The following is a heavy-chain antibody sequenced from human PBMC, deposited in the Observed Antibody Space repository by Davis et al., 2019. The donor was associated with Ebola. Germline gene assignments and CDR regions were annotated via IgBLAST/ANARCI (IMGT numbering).Heavy chain of an antibody. J-gene: IGHJ4*02. D-gene: IGHD3-3*01. V-gene: IGHV3-21*01. CDR1: GFTFSSYS. Sequence: GGSLRLSCAASGFTFSSYSMNWVRQAPGKGLEWVSSISSSSSYIYYADSVKGRFTISRDNAKNSLYLQMNSLRAEDTAVYYCARTYYDFWSGYGSLGYWGQGTLVTVSS. CDR3: ARTYYDFWSGYGSLGY. CDR2: ISSSSSYI.